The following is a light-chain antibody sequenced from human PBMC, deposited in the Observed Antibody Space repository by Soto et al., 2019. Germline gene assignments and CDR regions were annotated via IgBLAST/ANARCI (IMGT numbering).Light chain of an antibody. CDR1: NIAAKS. CDR2: DDS. J-gene: IGLJ3*02. CDR3: QVWDSTSDHWV. Sequence: SYELTQPPSVSVAPGQTARITCGGDNIAAKSVHWYRQKPGQAPVLGIYDDSDRPSGIPERFSGSNSGNTATLTISRVEAGDEADYYCQVWDSTSDHWVFGGGTKLTVL. V-gene: IGLV3-21*02.